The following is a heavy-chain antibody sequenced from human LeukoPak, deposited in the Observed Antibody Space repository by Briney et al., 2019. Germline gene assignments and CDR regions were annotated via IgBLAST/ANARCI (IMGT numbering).Heavy chain of an antibody. J-gene: IGHJ1*01. CDR3: ARDWGTKYAEYFQH. V-gene: IGHV3-7*05. Sequence: GGSLRLSCAASGVSFSSYWMSWVRQAPGKGLEWVANIKQDGSEKFYVDSVKGRFTISRDNAKESLYLQMNSLRAEDTAVYYCARDWGTKYAEYFQHWGQGTLVTVSS. CDR2: IKQDGSEK. D-gene: IGHD1-1*01. CDR1: GVSFSSYW.